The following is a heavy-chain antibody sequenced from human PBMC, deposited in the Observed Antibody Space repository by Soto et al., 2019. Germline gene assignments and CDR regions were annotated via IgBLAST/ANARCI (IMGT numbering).Heavy chain of an antibody. CDR1: GFTFSSYG. V-gene: IGHV3-23*01. Sequence: GGSLRLSCAASGFTFSSYGMSWVRQAPGKGLEWVSAIGGSGDSTYYADSVKGRFTISRDNSQNTLYLQMNSLRAEDTAVYYCAKLSGEGATDYWGQGTLVTVSS. CDR2: IGGSGDST. CDR3: AKLSGEGATDY. J-gene: IGHJ4*02. D-gene: IGHD2-15*01.